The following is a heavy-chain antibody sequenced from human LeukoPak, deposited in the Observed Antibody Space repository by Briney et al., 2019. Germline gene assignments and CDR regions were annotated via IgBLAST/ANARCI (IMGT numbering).Heavy chain of an antibody. D-gene: IGHD5-24*01. CDR2: IWYDGSNK. Sequence: GGSLRLSCAASGFTFSRNPMHWVRQAPGKGLEWVAVIWYDGSNKYYADSVKGRFTISRDNSKNTLYLQMNSLRAEDTAVYYCARTAPPDRDGYKYYFDYWGQGTLVTVSS. J-gene: IGHJ4*02. CDR3: ARTAPPDRDGYKYYFDY. CDR1: GFTFSRNP. V-gene: IGHV3-33*08.